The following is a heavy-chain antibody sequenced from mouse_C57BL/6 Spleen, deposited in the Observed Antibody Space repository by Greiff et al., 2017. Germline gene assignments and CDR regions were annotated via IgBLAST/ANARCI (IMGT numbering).Heavy chain of an antibody. Sequence: VKLMESGPGLVQPSQSLSITCTVSGFSLTSYGVHWVRQSPGKGLEWLGVIWSGGSTDYNAAFISRLGISTDNSKSQVFCKMNSLQADDTAIYYCARNLTDYYGSSSLWYFDVWGTGTTVTVSS. CDR2: IWSGGST. J-gene: IGHJ1*03. D-gene: IGHD1-1*01. V-gene: IGHV2-2*01. CDR1: GFSLTSYG. CDR3: ARNLTDYYGSSSLWYFDV.